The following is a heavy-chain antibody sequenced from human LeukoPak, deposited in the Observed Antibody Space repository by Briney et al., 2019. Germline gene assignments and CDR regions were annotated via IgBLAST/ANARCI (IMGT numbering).Heavy chain of an antibody. D-gene: IGHD4-17*01. J-gene: IGHJ3*02. Sequence: GGSLRLSCAASGFTFSSYSMNWVRQAPGKGLEWVTSISTSSSYINYADSVQGRFTISRDNAKNSLYLQMNSLRAEDTAVYYCASNVTTTPITTGGAFNIWGQGTMVTVSS. CDR1: GFTFSSYS. CDR2: ISTSSSYI. V-gene: IGHV3-21*01. CDR3: ASNVTTTPITTGGAFNI.